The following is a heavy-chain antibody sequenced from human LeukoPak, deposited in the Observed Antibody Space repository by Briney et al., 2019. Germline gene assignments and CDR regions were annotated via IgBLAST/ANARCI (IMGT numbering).Heavy chain of an antibody. J-gene: IGHJ4*02. V-gene: IGHV3-23*01. CDR3: AKEAAAVGVGYLTH. D-gene: IGHD6-25*01. Sequence: GGSLRLSCAASGLSFSNYAMSWVRQAPGKGLEWVSAISGGGDYIFYSDSVKGRFTTSRDNSKNTVFLQMNSLRAEDTAIYYCAKEAAAVGVGYLTHWGRGTLVTVSS. CDR2: ISGGGDYI. CDR1: GLSFSNYA.